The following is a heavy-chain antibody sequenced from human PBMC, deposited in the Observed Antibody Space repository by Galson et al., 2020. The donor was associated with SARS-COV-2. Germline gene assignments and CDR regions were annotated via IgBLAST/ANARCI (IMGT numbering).Heavy chain of an antibody. V-gene: IGHV1-2*06. D-gene: IGHD2-2*01. CDR2: INPNSGDT. J-gene: IGHJ5*02. CDR3: TRVSNSSPFYHFDP. Sequence: ASVKVSCKASGYTFSGHYMHWVRLAPGQGLEWMGRINPNSGDTDVAQKFQGRVTMTTDTSLTTAYMELSRLTSDDTAVYYCTRVSNSSPFYHFDPWGQGTLVTVSS. CDR1: GYTFSGHY.